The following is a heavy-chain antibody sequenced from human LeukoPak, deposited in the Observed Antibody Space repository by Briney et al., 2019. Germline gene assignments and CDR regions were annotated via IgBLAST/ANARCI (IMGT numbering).Heavy chain of an antibody. Sequence: GGSLLLCCAASGFTFSSYAMSWVRPAPGKGLEGVSAISGSGGSTYYADSVKGRFTISRDNSKNTLYLQMNSLRAEDTAVYYCAKTTVTTLYWGQGTLVTVSS. J-gene: IGHJ4*02. CDR1: GFTFSSYA. CDR3: AKTTVTTLY. D-gene: IGHD4-17*01. V-gene: IGHV3-23*01. CDR2: ISGSGGST.